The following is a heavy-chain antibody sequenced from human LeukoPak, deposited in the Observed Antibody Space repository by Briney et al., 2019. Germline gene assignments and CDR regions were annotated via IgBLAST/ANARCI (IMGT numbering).Heavy chain of an antibody. J-gene: IGHJ6*02. CDR2: VYRAGRT. V-gene: IGHV3-53*01. CDR3: ARDLEVRGGAAAGRPYYYYYAMDV. CDR1: RFTVSSNY. D-gene: IGHD6-13*01. Sequence: PGGSLRLSCAASRFTVSSNYMSWVRQAPGKGLEWVSVVYRAGRTYYADSVKGRFTISRDNSKNTMYLQMNSLRAEDTAVYYCARDLEVRGGAAAGRPYYYYYAMDVWGQGTTVTVSS.